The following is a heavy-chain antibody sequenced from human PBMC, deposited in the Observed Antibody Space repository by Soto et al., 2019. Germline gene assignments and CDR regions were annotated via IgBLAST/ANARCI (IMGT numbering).Heavy chain of an antibody. Sequence: GGALTLSCAASGFTFSSYAMSWVRQAPGKGLEWVSAISGSGGSTYYADSVKGRFTISRDNSKNTLYLQMNSLRAEDTAVYYCAKETDGGDIDFVIDYWGQGTLVTVSS. CDR3: AKETDGGDIDFVIDY. CDR1: GFTFSSYA. J-gene: IGHJ4*02. D-gene: IGHD2-21*01. V-gene: IGHV3-23*01. CDR2: ISGSGGST.